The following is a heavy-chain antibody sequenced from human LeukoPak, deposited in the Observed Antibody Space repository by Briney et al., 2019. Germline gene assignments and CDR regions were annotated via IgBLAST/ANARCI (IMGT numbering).Heavy chain of an antibody. CDR2: ISGSGGST. V-gene: IGHV3-23*01. Sequence: PGGSLRLSCAASGFTFSSYAMSWVRQAPGKGLEWVSAISGSGGSTYYADSVKGRFTISRDNAKNPLYLQMNSLRAEDTAVYYCARDSSGYSYGWAVEYYYYYMDVWGKGTTVTVSS. D-gene: IGHD5-18*01. CDR3: ARDSSGYSYGWAVEYYYYYMDV. CDR1: GFTFSSYA. J-gene: IGHJ6*03.